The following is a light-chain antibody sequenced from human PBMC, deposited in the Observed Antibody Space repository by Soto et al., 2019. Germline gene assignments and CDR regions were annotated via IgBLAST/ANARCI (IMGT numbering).Light chain of an antibody. V-gene: IGKV1-39*01. CDR3: QQYYSYPIT. Sequence: IPMTQSPSSLSATIGDRVTISCRASQNIFTYLNWYQQKPGKAPNLLIFAASNSQSGVPSRFSGSGSGTDFTLTISCLQSEDFATYYCQQYYSYPITFGQGTRLEIK. CDR2: AAS. CDR1: QNIFTY. J-gene: IGKJ5*01.